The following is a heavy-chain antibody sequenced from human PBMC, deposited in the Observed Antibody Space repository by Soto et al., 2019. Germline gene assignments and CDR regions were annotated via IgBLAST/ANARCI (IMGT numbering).Heavy chain of an antibody. J-gene: IGHJ4*02. CDR1: GGSISGYY. V-gene: IGHV4-59*01. CDR2: IYFNGNT. CDR3: ARGFWDHDGSYSGFDY. D-gene: IGHD1-26*01. Sequence: NPSETLSLTCPVSGGSISGYYWSWIRQPPGKGLEWIGYIYFNGNTNYNPSLKSRVTILVDTSKNQISLTLSSVTAADTAVYYCARGFWDHDGSYSGFDYWGQGTLVTVSS.